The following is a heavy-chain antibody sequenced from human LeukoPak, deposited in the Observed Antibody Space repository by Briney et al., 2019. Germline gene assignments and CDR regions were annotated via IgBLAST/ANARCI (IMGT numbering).Heavy chain of an antibody. V-gene: IGHV4-4*08. CDR1: GDSTVGYY. CDR3: ARHGGDYNWNHYFDY. J-gene: IGHJ4*02. CDR2: VYRSGQS. D-gene: IGHD1-20*01. Sequence: SETLSLTCSVSGDSTVGYYWGWIRQSPGRAPEWLAYVYRSGQSDYNSSLRGRVTISVDTSKNQFSLKLSSVTAADTAVYYCARHGGDYNWNHYFDYWGQGTLVTVSS.